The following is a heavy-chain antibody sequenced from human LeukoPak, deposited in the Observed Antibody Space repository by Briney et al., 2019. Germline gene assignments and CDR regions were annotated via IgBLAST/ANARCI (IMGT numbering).Heavy chain of an antibody. D-gene: IGHD4-11*01. CDR2: IIPIFGTA. J-gene: IGHJ6*03. V-gene: IGHV1-69*06. Sequence: ASVKVSCKASGGTFSSYAISWVRQAPGQGLEWMGGIIPIFGTANYAQKFQGRVTITADKSTSTAYMELSSLRSEDTAVYYCARVAVTTLYYYYMDVWGKGTTVTISS. CDR1: GGTFSSYA. CDR3: ARVAVTTLYYYYMDV.